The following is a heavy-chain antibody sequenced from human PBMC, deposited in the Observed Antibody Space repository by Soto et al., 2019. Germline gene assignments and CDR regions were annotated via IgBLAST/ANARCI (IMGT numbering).Heavy chain of an antibody. CDR3: ARGPGSCSRTSFYLGAFDI. V-gene: IGHV3-53*04. D-gene: IGHD2-2*01. CDR1: GFTVSSNY. J-gene: IGHJ3*02. Sequence: EVQLVESGGGLVQPGGSLRLACAASGFTVSSNYMSWVRQAPGNGLEWVSVIYSGGSTYYADSVKARFTISRHNSKNKLYLQMNSLRAEDTAVYYCARGPGSCSRTSFYLGAFDIWGQGTMVTFSS. CDR2: IYSGGST.